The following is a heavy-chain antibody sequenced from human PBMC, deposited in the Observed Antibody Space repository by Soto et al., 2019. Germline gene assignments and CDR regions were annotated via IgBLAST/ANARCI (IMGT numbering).Heavy chain of an antibody. CDR1: GFTLNNYA. J-gene: IGHJ4*02. CDR3: ARYGNFDLDY. V-gene: IGHV3-23*01. Sequence: GGSLRLSCAASGFTLNNYAMGWVRQAPGKGLQWVSTISATGDRTHYADSVRGRFTFSRDASQNTLHLQMNTLRAEDTAVYYCARYGNFDLDYWGQGT. CDR2: ISATGDRT. D-gene: IGHD1-1*01.